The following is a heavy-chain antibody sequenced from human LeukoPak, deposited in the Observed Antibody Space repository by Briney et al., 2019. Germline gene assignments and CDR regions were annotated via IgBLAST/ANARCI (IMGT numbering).Heavy chain of an antibody. CDR1: GFTVSSNY. V-gene: IGHV3-66*01. D-gene: IGHD6-13*01. Sequence: GGSLRLSCAASGFTVSSNYMSWVRQAPGKGLEWVSVIYSGGSTYYADSVKGRLTISRDNSKNTLYLQMNSLRAEDTAVYYCARDSLYSSREGNYWGQGTLVTVSS. CDR2: IYSGGST. CDR3: ARDSLYSSREGNY. J-gene: IGHJ4*02.